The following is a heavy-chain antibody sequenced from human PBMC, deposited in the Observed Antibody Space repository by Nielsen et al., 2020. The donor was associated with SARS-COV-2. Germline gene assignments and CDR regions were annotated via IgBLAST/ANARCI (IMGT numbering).Heavy chain of an antibody. J-gene: IGHJ6*02. V-gene: IGHV3-7*01. D-gene: IGHD3-10*01. CDR1: GFTFSDYY. Sequence: GESLKISCAASGFTFSDYYMSWVRQAPGKRLEWVANIKQDGSEKYFIDSVKGRFTISRDNAKNSLYLQMNSLRAEDTAVYYCARDWSSGSGSSYYYYGMDVWGQGTTVTVSS. CDR3: ARDWSSGSGSSYYYYGMDV. CDR2: IKQDGSEK.